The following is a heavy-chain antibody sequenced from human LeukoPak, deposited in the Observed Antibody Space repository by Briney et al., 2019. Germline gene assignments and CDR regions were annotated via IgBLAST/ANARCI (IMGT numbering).Heavy chain of an antibody. V-gene: IGHV4-59*01. CDR1: GGSIISYY. Sequence: SETLSLTCTVSGGSIISYYWSWIRQPPGKGLEWIGYIYYSGSTNYNPSLKSRVTISVDTSKNQFSLKLSSVTAADTAVYYCARALPTVTTDPYFDYWGQGTLVTVSS. CDR2: IYYSGST. J-gene: IGHJ4*02. CDR3: ARALPTVTTDPYFDY. D-gene: IGHD4-11*01.